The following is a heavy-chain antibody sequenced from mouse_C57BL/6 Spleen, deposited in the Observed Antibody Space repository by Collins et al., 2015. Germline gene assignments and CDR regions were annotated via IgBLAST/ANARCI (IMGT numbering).Heavy chain of an antibody. Sequence: WVKQRTEQGLEWIGRIDPEDGELNVPEISGQGHYNSRHILQIVYLHFSSLTSEDTAVYYCARSSVYGSSLDYWGQGTSLTVSS. CDR3: ARSSVYGSSLDY. J-gene: IGHJ2*02. CDR2: IDPEDGEL. D-gene: IGHD1-1*01. V-gene: IGHV14-2*01.